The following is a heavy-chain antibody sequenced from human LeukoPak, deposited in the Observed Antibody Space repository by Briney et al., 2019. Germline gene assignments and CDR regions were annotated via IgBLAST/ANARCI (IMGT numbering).Heavy chain of an antibody. CDR1: GGSFSGYY. J-gene: IGHJ4*02. D-gene: IGHD5-24*01. Sequence: PSETLSLTCAVYGGSFSGYYWSWIRQPPGKGLEWIGEINHSGSTNYNPSLKSRVTISVDTSKNQFSLTLSSVTAADTAVHYCAVTRWLRTFDYWGQGTLVTVSS. CDR2: INHSGST. V-gene: IGHV4-34*01. CDR3: AVTRWLRTFDY.